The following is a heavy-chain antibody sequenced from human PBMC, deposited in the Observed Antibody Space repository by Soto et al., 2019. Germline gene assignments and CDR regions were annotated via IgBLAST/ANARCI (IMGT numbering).Heavy chain of an antibody. J-gene: IGHJ4*02. V-gene: IGHV3-66*01. CDR3: ARDIFGGSYDFWH. CDR1: GFSVGRLF. Sequence: DVRLVESGGGLVQPGGSLRLSCTASGFSVGRLFMTWVRQAPGKGLEWVSVLSSDDNTYYAASVKGRFTISRDISKNNLVLEMNSLRAEDTAVYHCARDIFGGSYDFWHGGQGTLVTVSS. D-gene: IGHD3-3*01. CDR2: LSSDDNT.